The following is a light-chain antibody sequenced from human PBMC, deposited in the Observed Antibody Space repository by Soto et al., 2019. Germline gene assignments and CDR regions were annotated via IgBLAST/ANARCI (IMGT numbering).Light chain of an antibody. Sequence: DIVMTQSPDSLAVSLGERATINCKSSQGVLYSSNNKNFLTWYQQKPGQPPKLLIYWASTRESGVPDRFSGSGSGTDFTLTISSLQAEDVAVYYCQQYYSTSPTFGGGTKVDIK. CDR1: QGVLYSSNNKNF. CDR2: WAS. V-gene: IGKV4-1*01. J-gene: IGKJ4*01. CDR3: QQYYSTSPT.